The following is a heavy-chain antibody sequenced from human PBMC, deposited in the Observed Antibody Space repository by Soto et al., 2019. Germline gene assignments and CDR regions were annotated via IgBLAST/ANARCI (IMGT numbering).Heavy chain of an antibody. CDR1: GYTFTSYG. V-gene: IGHV1-18*01. CDR3: ARDTGDILTGYYNYYYYYGMDV. J-gene: IGHJ6*02. CDR2: ISAYNGNT. Sequence: ASVKVSCKASGYTFTSYGISLVRPAPGQGLEWMGWISAYNGNTNYAQKLQGRVTMTTDTSTSTAYMELRSLRSDDTAVYYCARDTGDILTGYYNYYYYYGMDVWGQGTTVTVSS. D-gene: IGHD3-9*01.